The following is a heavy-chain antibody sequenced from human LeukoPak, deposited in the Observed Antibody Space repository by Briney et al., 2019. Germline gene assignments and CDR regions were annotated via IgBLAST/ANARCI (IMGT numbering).Heavy chain of an antibody. Sequence: ASVKVSCKASGYTFTSYGISWVRQAPGQGLEWMGWISAYNGNTNYAQKLQGRVTMTTDTSTSTAYMEPRSLRSDDTAVYYCARTYYDILAGYYLNWFDPWGQGTLVTVSS. CDR2: ISAYNGNT. CDR3: ARTYYDILAGYYLNWFDP. J-gene: IGHJ5*02. CDR1: GYTFTSYG. D-gene: IGHD3-9*01. V-gene: IGHV1-18*01.